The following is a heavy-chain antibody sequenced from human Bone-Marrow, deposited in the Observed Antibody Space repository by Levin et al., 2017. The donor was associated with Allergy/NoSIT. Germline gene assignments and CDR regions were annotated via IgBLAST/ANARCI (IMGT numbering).Heavy chain of an antibody. CDR1: GFTFSFYY. Sequence: GGSLRLSCATSGFTFSFYYMHWVRQGPGKGLVWVSGINSDGSSTKYADSVKGRFTISRDNAKNRLYLQINNLRGEDTAVYYCARDRGIAARYPFDNWGQGTLVTVSS. CDR2: INSDGSST. CDR3: ARDRGIAARYPFDN. J-gene: IGHJ4*02. V-gene: IGHV3-74*03. D-gene: IGHD6-25*01.